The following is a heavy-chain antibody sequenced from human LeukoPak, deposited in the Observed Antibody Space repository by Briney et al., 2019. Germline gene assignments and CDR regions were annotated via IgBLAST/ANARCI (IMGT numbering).Heavy chain of an antibody. CDR2: IYYSGST. V-gene: IGHV4-39*07. D-gene: IGHD5-24*01. CDR3: ARDSRVATITERYYYMDV. J-gene: IGHJ6*03. CDR1: GGSISSSSYY. Sequence: SETPSLTCTVSGGSISSSSYYWGWIRQPPGTGLEWIGSIYYSGSTYYNPSLKSRVTISVDTSKNQFSLKLSSVTAADTAVYYCARDSRVATITERYYYMDVWGKGTTVTVSS.